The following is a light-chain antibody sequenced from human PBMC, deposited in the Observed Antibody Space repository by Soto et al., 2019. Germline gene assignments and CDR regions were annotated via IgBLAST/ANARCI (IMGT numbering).Light chain of an antibody. CDR2: GAS. CDR3: QQYGSPPFT. CDR1: QSVSSSY. V-gene: IGKV3-20*01. J-gene: IGKJ3*01. Sequence: SVLTQSPGTLSLSPGERATLSCRASQSVSSSYLAWYQQKPGQAPRLLIYGASSRATGIPDRFSVSGSGTDFTRTISRLEPEDFAVYYCQQYGSPPFTVGAGPKLDIK.